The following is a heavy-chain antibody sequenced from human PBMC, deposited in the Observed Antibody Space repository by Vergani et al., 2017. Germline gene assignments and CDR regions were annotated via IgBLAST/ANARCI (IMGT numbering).Heavy chain of an antibody. Sequence: QVQLQQLGPGLVTPSGTLSPTCAVYGGSISSYNWWHWVRQAPGKGLQWIGEIHRGRSTNYNPSLRRRVTISLDKSNNQFSLKLTSVTAAGTAVYFCASNPRLGGDVVDSWGQGTLVTVSS. D-gene: IGHD3-16*01. CDR3: ASNPRLGGDVVDS. V-gene: IGHV4-4*02. CDR1: GGSISSYNW. CDR2: IHRGRST. J-gene: IGHJ4*02.